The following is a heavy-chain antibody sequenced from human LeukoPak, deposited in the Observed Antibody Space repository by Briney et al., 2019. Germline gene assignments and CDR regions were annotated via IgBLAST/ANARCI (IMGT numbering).Heavy chain of an antibody. Sequence: GGSLRLSCVGSGFTVSSYEMNWVRLAPGKGLEWVPYISKSGETIHYADSVRGRFTISRDSAKNTLFLQMNSLRVEDTAVYYCAREDCTRTSCHHLSLFDDWGQGTLVTVSS. J-gene: IGHJ4*02. D-gene: IGHD2-2*01. CDR3: AREDCTRTSCHHLSLFDD. CDR2: ISKSGETI. CDR1: GFTVSSYE. V-gene: IGHV3-48*03.